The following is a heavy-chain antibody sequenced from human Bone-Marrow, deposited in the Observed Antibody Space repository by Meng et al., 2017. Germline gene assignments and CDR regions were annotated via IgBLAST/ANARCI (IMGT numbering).Heavy chain of an antibody. D-gene: IGHD2-2*01. J-gene: IGHJ4*02. CDR3: AKDGLGYLIPAAN. CDR2: ISSSSSYI. V-gene: IGHV3-21*01. Sequence: GESLKISCAASGFTFSSYSVNWVRQAPGKGLEWVSSISSSSSYIYYADSVKGRFTISRDNAKNSLYLQMNSLRAEDTVVYYCAKDGLGYLIPAANWGQGTLVTVSS. CDR1: GFTFSSYS.